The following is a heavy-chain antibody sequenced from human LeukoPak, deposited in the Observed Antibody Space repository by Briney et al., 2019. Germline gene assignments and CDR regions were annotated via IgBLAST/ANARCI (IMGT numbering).Heavy chain of an antibody. V-gene: IGHV3-30*02. CDR2: MRYDGSNK. J-gene: IGHJ4*02. CDR1: GFTFSNYG. D-gene: IGHD2/OR15-2a*01. CDR3: ATFTSSRSNSYYFDY. Sequence: GGSLRLSCAASGFTFSNYGMHWVRQAPGKGLEWVAFMRYDGSNKYYADSVKGRFTISRDNSKNTLYLQMNSLRAEDTAVYYCATFTSSRSNSYYFDYWGQGTLVTVSS.